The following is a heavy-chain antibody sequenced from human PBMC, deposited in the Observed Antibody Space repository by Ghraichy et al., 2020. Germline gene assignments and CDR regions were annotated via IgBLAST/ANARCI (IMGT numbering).Heavy chain of an antibody. CDR2: INSDGSST. V-gene: IGHV3-74*01. CDR3: ARGGIAAAGTTDY. D-gene: IGHD6-13*01. J-gene: IGHJ4*02. Sequence: GESLNISCAASGFTFSSYWMHWVRQAPGKGLVWVSRINSDGSSTSYADSVKGRFTISRDNAKNTLYLQMNSLRAEDTAVYYCARGGIAAAGTTDYWGQGTLVTVSS. CDR1: GFTFSSYW.